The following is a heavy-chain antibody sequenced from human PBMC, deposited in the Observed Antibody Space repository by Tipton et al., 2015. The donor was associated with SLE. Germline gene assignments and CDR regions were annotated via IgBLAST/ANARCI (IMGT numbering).Heavy chain of an antibody. V-gene: IGHV4-39*01. CDR1: GGSISSSSYY. CDR3: AGLAAGSSGWYPYMDV. D-gene: IGHD6-19*01. CDR2: IYYSGST. Sequence: TLSLTCTVSGGSISSSSYYWGWFRQPPGKGLEWIGSIYYSGSTYYNPSLKSRVTISVDTSKNQFSLKLSSVTAADTAVYYCAGLAAGSSGWYPYMDVWGKGTTVTVSS. J-gene: IGHJ6*03.